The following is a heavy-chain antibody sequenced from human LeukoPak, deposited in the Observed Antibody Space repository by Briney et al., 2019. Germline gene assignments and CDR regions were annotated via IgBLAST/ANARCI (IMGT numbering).Heavy chain of an antibody. V-gene: IGHV3-23*01. CDR1: GFTFSSYA. CDR3: AKVRSGYVNAPFCY. CDR2: ISGSGGTT. D-gene: IGHD2-2*01. J-gene: IGHJ4*01. Sequence: GGSLRLSCAASGFTFSSYAMSWVPQAPGKGLEWGSAISGSGGTTYYADSVKGRFTISRDNSKNTLYLQMNSLRAEATAVYYCAKVRSGYVNAPFCYWGHGAIVT.